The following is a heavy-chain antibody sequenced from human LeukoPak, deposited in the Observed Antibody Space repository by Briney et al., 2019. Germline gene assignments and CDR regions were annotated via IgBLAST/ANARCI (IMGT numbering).Heavy chain of an antibody. Sequence: GGSLRLSCAASGFTFSNYAMSWVRQAPGKGLEWVSTISGSGDSTYYADSVKGRFTISRDNPKNTLYLQMNSLRAEDTAVYYCAKGTFYYDSSGYSQDSGFDYWGQGTLVTVSS. CDR1: GFTFSNYA. V-gene: IGHV3-23*01. CDR3: AKGTFYYDSSGYSQDSGFDY. D-gene: IGHD3-22*01. J-gene: IGHJ4*02. CDR2: ISGSGDST.